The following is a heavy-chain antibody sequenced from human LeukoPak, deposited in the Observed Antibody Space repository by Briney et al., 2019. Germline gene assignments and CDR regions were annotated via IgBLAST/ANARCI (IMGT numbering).Heavy chain of an antibody. V-gene: IGHV3-21*01. J-gene: IGHJ4*02. Sequence: TGGSLRLSCAASGFTFSSYSMNWVRQAPGKGLEWVSSISSSSSYIYYADSVKGRFTISRDNAKNSLYLQMNSLRAEDTAVYYCAREYSSSPEGSSAFDYWGQGTLVTVSS. CDR3: AREYSSSPEGSSAFDY. D-gene: IGHD6-6*01. CDR1: GFTFSSYS. CDR2: ISSSSSYI.